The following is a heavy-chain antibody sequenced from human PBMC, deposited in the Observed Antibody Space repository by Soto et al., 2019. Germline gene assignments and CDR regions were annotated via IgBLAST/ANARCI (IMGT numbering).Heavy chain of an antibody. V-gene: IGHV3-48*02. J-gene: IGHJ3*02. CDR1: GFSLSDYS. CDR3: VRDKAWAFDN. Sequence: EVQLVESGGGLVQPGGSLRLSCAASGFSLSDYSMNWIRQAPGKGLEWLSYIRGSNNDIYYTDSVKGRLTISRANAKNSLYLQMSSLRDEDTAVYYCVRDKAWAFDNWGQGTLVTVSS. CDR2: IRGSNNDI.